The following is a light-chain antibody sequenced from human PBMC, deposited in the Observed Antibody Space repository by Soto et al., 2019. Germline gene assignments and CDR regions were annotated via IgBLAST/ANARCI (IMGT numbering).Light chain of an antibody. V-gene: IGKV3-11*01. CDR3: QQLSTWPPWT. CDR2: DAS. J-gene: IGKJ1*01. CDR1: QSVSSY. Sequence: EIVLTQSPATLSLSPGERATLSCRASQSVSSYLAWYQQKPGQAPRLLIYDASNRATGIPARFSGSGSGTGFPPTIASLKPEDFEVHHRQQLSTWPPWTFGHGTKLEIK.